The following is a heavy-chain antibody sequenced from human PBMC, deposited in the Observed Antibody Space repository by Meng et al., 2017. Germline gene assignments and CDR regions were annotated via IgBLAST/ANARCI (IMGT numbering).Heavy chain of an antibody. CDR3: ARAYSSGYYYFDYFDY. D-gene: IGHD3-22*01. Sequence: ASVKVSCKASGYTFTSYYMHWVRQAPGQGLEWMGIINPSGGSTSYEQKFQGRVTMTRDTSTSTVYMELSSLRSEDTAVYYCARAYSSGYYYFDYFDYWGQGTLVTVSS. CDR1: GYTFTSYY. J-gene: IGHJ4*02. CDR2: INPSGGST. V-gene: IGHV1-46*01.